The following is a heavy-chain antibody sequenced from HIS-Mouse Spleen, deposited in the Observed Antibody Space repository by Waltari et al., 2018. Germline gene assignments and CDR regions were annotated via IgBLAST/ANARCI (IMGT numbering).Heavy chain of an antibody. J-gene: IGHJ2*01. CDR3: AREIPYSSSWYDWYFDL. V-gene: IGHV4-39*07. Sequence: QLQLQESGPGLVKPSETLSLTCIVSGGSISSSSYYWGWIRQPPGKGLEGIGSIYYSGPTYYNPSLKSRVTISVDTSKNQFSLKLSSVTAADTAVYYCAREIPYSSSWYDWYFDLWGRGTLVTVSS. D-gene: IGHD6-13*01. CDR2: IYYSGPT. CDR1: GGSISSSSYY.